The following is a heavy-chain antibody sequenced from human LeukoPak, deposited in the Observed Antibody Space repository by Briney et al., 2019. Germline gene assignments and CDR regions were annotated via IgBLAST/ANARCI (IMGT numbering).Heavy chain of an antibody. CDR1: GGSFSGYY. J-gene: IGHJ4*02. CDR3: ARGGVFGYGY. Sequence: ASETLSLTCAVYGGSFSGYYWSWIRQPPGKGLEWIGEINHSGSTNYNPSLKSRVTISVDTSKNQFSLKLSSVTAADTAVYYCARGGVFGYGYWGQGTLVTVSS. V-gene: IGHV4-34*01. D-gene: IGHD5-18*01. CDR2: INHSGST.